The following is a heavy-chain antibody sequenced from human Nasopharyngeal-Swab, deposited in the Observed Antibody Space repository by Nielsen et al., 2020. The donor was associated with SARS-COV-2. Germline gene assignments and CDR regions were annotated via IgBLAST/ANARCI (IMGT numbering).Heavy chain of an antibody. D-gene: IGHD6-13*01. CDR1: GFTFSSYG. CDR2: IWYDGSNK. J-gene: IGHJ4*02. V-gene: IGHV3-33*01. Sequence: GAYLQLCWAACGFTFSSYGMHWVRQAPGKGLEWVAVIWYDGSNKYYADSVKGRFTISRDNSKNTLYLQMNSLRAEDTAVYYCARDLPLIAAAGIPPRNWGQGTLVTVSS. CDR3: ARDLPLIAAAGIPPRN.